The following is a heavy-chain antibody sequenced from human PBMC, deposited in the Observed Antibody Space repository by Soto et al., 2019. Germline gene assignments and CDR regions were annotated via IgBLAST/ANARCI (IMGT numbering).Heavy chain of an antibody. J-gene: IGHJ4*02. V-gene: IGHV3-30*18. Sequence: QVQLVESGGGVVQPGRSLRLSCAASGFTFSSYGMHWVRQAPGKGLEWVAVISYDGSNKYYADSVKGRFTISRDNSNNTLYLQMNSLRAEDTAVYYCAKEYGSSWYEGYYFDYWGQGTLVTVSS. CDR1: GFTFSSYG. CDR3: AKEYGSSWYEGYYFDY. CDR2: ISYDGSNK. D-gene: IGHD6-13*01.